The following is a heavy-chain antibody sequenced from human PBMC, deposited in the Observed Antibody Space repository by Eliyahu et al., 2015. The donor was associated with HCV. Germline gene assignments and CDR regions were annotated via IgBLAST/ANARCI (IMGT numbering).Heavy chain of an antibody. CDR3: ATARRHDYIPYYFDQ. CDR2: ISSDGSNK. D-gene: IGHD4-11*01. V-gene: IGHV3-30*03. J-gene: IGHJ4*02. CDR1: EFTFTSYG. Sequence: QVQLVESGGGVVQPGRSLRLSCVVSEFTFTSYGVHWVRQAPGKGLEWVSVISSDGSNKYYAESVKGRFTVSRDSSRNTVYLQMDRLRGQDTAVYFCATARRHDYIPYYFDQWGQGALVTVSS.